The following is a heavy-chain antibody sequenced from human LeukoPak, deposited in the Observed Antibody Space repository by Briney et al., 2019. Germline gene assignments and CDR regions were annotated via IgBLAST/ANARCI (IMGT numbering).Heavy chain of an antibody. CDR3: VRDTGRAAANR. CDR1: GYTFTGYY. J-gene: IGHJ4*02. CDR2: INPNSGGT. D-gene: IGHD6-13*01. Sequence: ASVKVSCKASGYTFTGYYLHWVRQAPGQGLEWMGRINPNSGGTDFAQKFQGRVTLTRDTSITTAYMDLSTLRSDDTAVYYCVRDTGRAAANRWGQGTLVTVSS. V-gene: IGHV1-2*06.